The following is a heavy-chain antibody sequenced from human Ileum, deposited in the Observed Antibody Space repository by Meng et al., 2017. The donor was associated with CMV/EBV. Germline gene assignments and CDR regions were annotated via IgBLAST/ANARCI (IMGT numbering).Heavy chain of an antibody. CDR3: ARGYCRSSSCYRGGNFDS. V-gene: IGHV4-4*02. J-gene: IGHJ4*02. CDR1: GGSIISNNW. D-gene: IGHD2-2*02. CDR2: IYYSGNT. Sequence: SETLSLTCAVSGGSIISNNWWSWVRQPPGKGLEWIGEIYYSGNTKYNPSLKSRVTISIDKSTNQFSLHVTSVTAADTAVYYCARGYCRSSSCYRGGNFDSWGQGTLVTVSS.